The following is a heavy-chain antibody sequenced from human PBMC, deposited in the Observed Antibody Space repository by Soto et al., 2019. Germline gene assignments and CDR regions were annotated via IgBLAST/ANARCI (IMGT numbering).Heavy chain of an antibody. CDR2: IWYDGSNK. CDR1: GFTFSSYG. Sequence: GGSLRLSCAASGFTFSSYGMHWVRQAPGKGLEWVAVIWYDGSNKYYAGSVKGRFTFSRDNSKNTLYLQMNSLRAEDTAVYYCAKFGMATTKRSPPYYIDYWGQGALVTVSS. D-gene: IGHD1-1*01. CDR3: AKFGMATTKRSPPYYIDY. J-gene: IGHJ4*02. V-gene: IGHV3-33*06.